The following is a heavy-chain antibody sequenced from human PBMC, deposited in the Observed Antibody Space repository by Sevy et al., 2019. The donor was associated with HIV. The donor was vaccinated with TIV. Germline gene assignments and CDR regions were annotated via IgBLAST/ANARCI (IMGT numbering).Heavy chain of an antibody. V-gene: IGHV4-59*08. D-gene: IGHD3-10*01. CDR3: AGENAGGRGDS. Sequence: SETLSLTCTVSGGSITSLYWNWIRQPPGKGLEWIANINYNGHINYNPSLKSRVTLSLDTSKNQFSLRLSSVTAADTAMYDCAGENAGGRGDSWGQGTLVTVSS. J-gene: IGHJ5*01. CDR1: GGSITSLY. CDR2: INYNGHI.